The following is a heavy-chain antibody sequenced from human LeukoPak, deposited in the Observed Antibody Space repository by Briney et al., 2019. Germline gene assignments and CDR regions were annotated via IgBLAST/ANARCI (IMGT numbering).Heavy chain of an antibody. CDR2: INHSGST. V-gene: IGHV4-34*01. CDR3: ASRLTREFDY. D-gene: IGHD3-10*01. Sequence: SETLSLTCAVYGGSFSGYYWSWIRQPPGKGLEWIGEINHSGSTNYNPSLKSRVTISVDTSKNQFSLELSSVTAADTAVYYRASRLTREFDYWGQGTLVTVSS. CDR1: GGSFSGYY. J-gene: IGHJ4*02.